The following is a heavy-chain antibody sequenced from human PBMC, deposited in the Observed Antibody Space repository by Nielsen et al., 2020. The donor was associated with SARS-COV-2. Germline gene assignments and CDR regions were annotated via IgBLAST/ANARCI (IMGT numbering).Heavy chain of an antibody. CDR2: VNPNSGGT. J-gene: IGHJ4*02. CDR3: ARAREYSSSSGLDY. Sequence: ASVKVSCKASGYTFTGYYMHWVRQAPGQGLEWMGRVNPNSGGTNYAQKFQGRVTMTRDTSISTAYMELSRLRSDDTAVYYCARAREYSSSSGLDYWGQGTLVTVSS. D-gene: IGHD6-6*01. CDR1: GYTFTGYY. V-gene: IGHV1-2*06.